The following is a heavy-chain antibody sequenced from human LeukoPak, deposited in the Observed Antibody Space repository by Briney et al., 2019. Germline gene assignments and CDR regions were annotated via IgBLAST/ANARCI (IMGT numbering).Heavy chain of an antibody. CDR3: ASEGNDFWSSYHRYYFDY. D-gene: IGHD3-3*01. J-gene: IGHJ4*02. CDR1: GGSISSSSYY. Sequence: PSETLSLTCTVSGGSISSSSYYWGWIRQPPGKGLEWIGSIYYSGSTYYNPSLKSRVTISVDTSKNQFSLKLSSVTAADTAVYYCASEGNDFWSSYHRYYFDYWGQGTLVTVSS. V-gene: IGHV4-39*07. CDR2: IYYSGST.